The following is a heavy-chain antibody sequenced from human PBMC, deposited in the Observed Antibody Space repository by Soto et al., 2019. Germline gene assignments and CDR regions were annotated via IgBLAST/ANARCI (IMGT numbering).Heavy chain of an antibody. CDR2: IESKIDGGAA. CDR3: TDGMDV. CDR1: GFSFSNAW. J-gene: IGHJ6*02. Sequence: EVQLVESGGDLVKPGGSLRLSCAASGFSFSNAWMNWVRQAPGKGLEWVGRIESKIDGGAADYAAPVKGRFTISRDDSKNTLYLQMNSLKSEDTAVYYCTDGMDVWGQVTTVTVSS. V-gene: IGHV3-15*07.